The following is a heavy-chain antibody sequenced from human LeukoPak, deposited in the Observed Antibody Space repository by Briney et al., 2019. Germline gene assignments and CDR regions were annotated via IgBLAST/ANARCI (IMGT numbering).Heavy chain of an antibody. CDR3: ARLRPYGSGRCPGYYFDY. Sequence: SETLSLTCTVSGGSISSSSYYWGWIRQPPGLGLVGIGSNYCSRSHYSNPSLTSRVTISVDTFKNQFSLKLSSVTAADTAGYYCARLRPYGSGRCPGYYFDYWGQGTLVTVSS. J-gene: IGHJ4*02. CDR2: NYCSRSH. D-gene: IGHD3-10*01. CDR1: GGSISSSSYY. V-gene: IGHV4-39*01.